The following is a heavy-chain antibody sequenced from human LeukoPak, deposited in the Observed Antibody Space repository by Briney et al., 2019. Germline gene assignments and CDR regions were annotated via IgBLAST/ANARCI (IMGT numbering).Heavy chain of an antibody. Sequence: ASVTVSCKASGYTFTNYYMHWVRQAPGQGREWMGIINPSGCSTSYAQKFQGRVTMTRDMSTSTVYMELSSLRSEDTAVYYCARVESGGDDAFDIWGQGTMVTVSS. J-gene: IGHJ3*02. CDR2: INPSGCST. V-gene: IGHV1-46*01. CDR3: ARVESGGDDAFDI. D-gene: IGHD6-25*01. CDR1: GYTFTNYY.